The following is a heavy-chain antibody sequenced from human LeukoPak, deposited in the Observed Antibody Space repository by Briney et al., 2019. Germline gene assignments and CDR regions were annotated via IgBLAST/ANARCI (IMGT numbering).Heavy chain of an antibody. CDR2: IYYSGST. CDR1: GGSISSGGYY. CDR3: ARDSGSTSSL. V-gene: IGHV4-31*03. D-gene: IGHD2-2*01. J-gene: IGHJ4*02. Sequence: SETLSLTCTVSGGSISSGGYYWSWIRQHPGKGLEWTGYIYYSGSTYYNPSLKSRVTISVDTSKNQFSLKLSSVTAADTAVYYCARDSGSTSSLWGQGTLVTVSS.